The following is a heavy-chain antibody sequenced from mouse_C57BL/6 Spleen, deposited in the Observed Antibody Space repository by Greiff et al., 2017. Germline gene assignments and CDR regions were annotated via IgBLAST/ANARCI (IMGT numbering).Heavy chain of an antibody. D-gene: IGHD1-1*01. CDR3: TRQYGSSYDYAMDY. V-gene: IGHV1-15*01. J-gene: IGHJ4*01. CDR1: GYTFTDYE. CDR2: IDPETGGT. Sequence: QVQLKQSGAELVRPGASVTLSCKASGYTFTDYEMHWVKQTPVHGLEWIGAIDPETGGTAYNQKFKGKAILTADKSSSTAYMGLRSLTSEDSAVYYCTRQYGSSYDYAMDYWGQGTSVTVSS.